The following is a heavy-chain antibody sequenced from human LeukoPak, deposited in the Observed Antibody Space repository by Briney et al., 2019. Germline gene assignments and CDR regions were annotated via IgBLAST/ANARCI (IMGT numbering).Heavy chain of an antibody. V-gene: IGHV1-18*01. CDR2: ISAYNGNT. CDR3: ARQITMIVPFDY. D-gene: IGHD3-22*01. Sequence: ASVKVSCKASGYTFTSYGISWVRQAPGQGLERMGWISAYNGNTNYAQKLQGRVTMTTDTSTSTAYMELRSLRSDDTAVYHCARQITMIVPFDYWGQGTLVTVSS. J-gene: IGHJ4*02. CDR1: GYTFTSYG.